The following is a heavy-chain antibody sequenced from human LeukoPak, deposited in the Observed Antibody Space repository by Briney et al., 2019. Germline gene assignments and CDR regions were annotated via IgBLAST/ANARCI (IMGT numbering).Heavy chain of an antibody. CDR2: IYYSGST. CDR1: GGSISSYY. J-gene: IGHJ4*02. D-gene: IGHD6-19*01. Sequence: SETLSLTCTVSGGSISSYYWSWIRQPPGKGLEWIGYIYYSGSTNYNPSLKGRVTISVDTSKNQFSLKLSSVTAADAAVYYCARAVAGPMNNGDWGQGTLVTVSS. CDR3: ARAVAGPMNNGD. V-gene: IGHV4-59*01.